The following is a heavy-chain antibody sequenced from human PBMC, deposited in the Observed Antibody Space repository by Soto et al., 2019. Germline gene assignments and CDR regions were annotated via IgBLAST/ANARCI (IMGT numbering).Heavy chain of an antibody. J-gene: IGHJ4*02. D-gene: IGHD2-15*01. V-gene: IGHV2-5*02. Sequence: QLRLTESGPTLVQPTQTLTLTCTLSGVSLSTSGEGVGWIRQPPGKALEWLALIYWDDDKRFSPSLKSRLAITRDISKNQVVMTMTDMAPDDTAIYYCAHRQRTVVVGAPFDLWGQGSQVTVSS. CDR3: AHRQRTVVVGAPFDL. CDR1: GVSLSTSGEG. CDR2: IYWDDDK.